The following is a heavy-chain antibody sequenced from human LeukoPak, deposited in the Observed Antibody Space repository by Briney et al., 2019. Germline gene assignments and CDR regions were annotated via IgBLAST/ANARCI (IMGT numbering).Heavy chain of an antibody. CDR1: GGSFSDYY. CDR3: ARVYCSGGSCYLGEFDY. CDR2: INHSGST. Sequence: SETLSLTCAVYGGSFSDYYWSWIRQPPGKGLEWIGEINHSGSTNYNPSLKSRVTISVDTSKNQFSLKLASVTAADTAVYYCARVYCSGGSCYLGEFDYWGQGTLVTVSS. J-gene: IGHJ4*02. V-gene: IGHV4-34*01. D-gene: IGHD2-15*01.